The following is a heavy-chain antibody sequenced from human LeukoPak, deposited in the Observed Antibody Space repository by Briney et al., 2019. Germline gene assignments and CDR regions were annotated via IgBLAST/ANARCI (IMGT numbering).Heavy chain of an antibody. Sequence: GGSLRLSCAASGFTFDDYAMHWVRQAPGKGLEWVSGISWNSGSIGYADSVKGRFTISRDNAKNSLYLQMNSLRAEDTAVYYCAREQIVDTMIQDWGQGTLVTVSS. CDR1: GFTFDDYA. J-gene: IGHJ4*02. CDR2: ISWNSGSI. CDR3: AREQIVDTMIQD. D-gene: IGHD3-22*01. V-gene: IGHV3-9*01.